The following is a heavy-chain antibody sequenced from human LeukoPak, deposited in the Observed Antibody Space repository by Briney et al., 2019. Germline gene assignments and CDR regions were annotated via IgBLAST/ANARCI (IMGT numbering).Heavy chain of an antibody. D-gene: IGHD5-18*01. CDR2: ISSSSSYI. CDR3: ARDRYSYGYGFDP. Sequence: PGGSLRLSCAASGFTFSSYSMNWVRQAPGKGLEWVSSISSSSSYIYYADSVKGRFTISRDNAKNSLYLQMNSLRAEDTAVYYCARDRYSYGYGFDPWGQGTLVTVSS. J-gene: IGHJ5*02. CDR1: GFTFSSYS. V-gene: IGHV3-21*01.